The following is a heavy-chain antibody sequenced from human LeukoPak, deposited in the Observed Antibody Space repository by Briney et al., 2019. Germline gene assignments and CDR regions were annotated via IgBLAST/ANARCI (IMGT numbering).Heavy chain of an antibody. V-gene: IGHV4-4*07. Sequence: SSETLSLTCTVSGGSISSYYWSWIRQPAGKGLEWIGRIYTSGSTNYNPSLKSRVTMSVDTSKNQFSLKLSSVTAADTAVYYCASEGAYYGSGSRLDYWGQGTLVTVSS. CDR3: ASEGAYYGSGSRLDY. D-gene: IGHD3-10*01. CDR2: IYTSGST. CDR1: GGSISSYY. J-gene: IGHJ4*02.